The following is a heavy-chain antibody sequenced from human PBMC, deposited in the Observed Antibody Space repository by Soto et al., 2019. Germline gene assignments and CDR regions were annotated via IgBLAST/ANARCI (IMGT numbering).Heavy chain of an antibody. CDR1: GYTFTSYY. Sequence: ASVKVSCKASGYTFTSYYMHWVRQAPGQGLEWMGIINPSGGSTSYAQKFQGRVTMTRDTSTSTVYMELSSLRSEDTAVYYCARSYCSGGSCYSKQRYYYYYYGMDVWGQGTKVTVSS. CDR2: INPSGGST. CDR3: ARSYCSGGSCYSKQRYYYYYYGMDV. D-gene: IGHD2-15*01. V-gene: IGHV1-46*01. J-gene: IGHJ6*02.